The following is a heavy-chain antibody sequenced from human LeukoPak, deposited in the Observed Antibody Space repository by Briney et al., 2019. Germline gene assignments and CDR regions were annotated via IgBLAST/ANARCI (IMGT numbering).Heavy chain of an antibody. V-gene: IGHV3-23*01. CDR1: GFTFSSYA. CDR3: AKDFPYSTDRSGSDPFDY. CDR2: ISGSGGST. Sequence: GGSLRLSCAASGFTFSSYAMSWVRQAPGKGLEWVSAISGSGGSTYYADSVKGRFTISRDNSKNTLYLQMNSLRAEDTAVYYCAKDFPYSTDRSGSDPFDYWGQGTLVTVSS. D-gene: IGHD3-22*01. J-gene: IGHJ4*02.